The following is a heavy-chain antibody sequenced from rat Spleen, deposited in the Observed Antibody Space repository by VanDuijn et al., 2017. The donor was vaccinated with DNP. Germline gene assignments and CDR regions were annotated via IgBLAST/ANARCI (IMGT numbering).Heavy chain of an antibody. CDR3: TRVGDYHDGGDGDVLDV. CDR1: GFTFSSFP. J-gene: IGHJ4*01. D-gene: IGHD1-12*02. CDR2: ISTSGGST. Sequence: EVQLVESGGGLVQPGRSMKLSCTASGFTFSSFPMAWVRQAPTKGLEWVATISTSGGSTFYRHSVKGRFTISRDNAESTLYLQMNSLRSEDTATYYCTRVGDYHDGGDGDVLDVWGQGTSVTVSS. V-gene: IGHV5-46*01.